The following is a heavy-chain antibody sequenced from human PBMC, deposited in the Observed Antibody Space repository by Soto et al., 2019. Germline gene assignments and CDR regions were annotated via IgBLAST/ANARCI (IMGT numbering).Heavy chain of an antibody. CDR1: GYTLTELS. CDR3: ATVSVQAAGTGLLAFRY. V-gene: IGHV1-24*01. J-gene: IGHJ4*02. D-gene: IGHD6-13*01. Sequence: ASVKVSCKVSGYTLTELSMHWVRQAPGKGLEWMGGFDPEDGETIYAQKFQGRVTMTEDTSTDTAYMELSSLRSEDTAVYYCATVSVQAAGTGLLAFRYWGQGTLVTVSS. CDR2: FDPEDGET.